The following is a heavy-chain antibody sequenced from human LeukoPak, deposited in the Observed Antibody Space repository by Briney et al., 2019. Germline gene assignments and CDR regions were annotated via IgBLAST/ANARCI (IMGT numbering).Heavy chain of an antibody. CDR2: ISAYNGNT. V-gene: IGHV1-18*01. D-gene: IGHD3-10*01. CDR1: GYTFTSYT. CDR3: ARNTYYYGSGSYSYDY. J-gene: IGHJ4*02. Sequence: GASVKVSCKASGYTFTSYTMHWVRQAPGQRLEWMGWISAYNGNTNYAQKLQGRVTMTTDTSTSTAYMELRSLRSDDTAVYYCARNTYYYGSGSYSYDYWGQGTLVTVSS.